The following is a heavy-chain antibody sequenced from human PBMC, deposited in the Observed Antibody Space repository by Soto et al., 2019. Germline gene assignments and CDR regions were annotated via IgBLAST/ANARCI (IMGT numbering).Heavy chain of an antibody. V-gene: IGHV3-23*01. CDR1: GFTFSSYS. D-gene: IGHD3-3*01. Sequence: GGSLTLSCAASGFTFSSYSMSWVRQSPGKGLEWVSAISGSGGSTYYADSVKGRFTISRDNSKNTLYLQMNSLRAEDTAVYYCAKAMGDFWSGYYSGYYYYGMDVWGQGTTVTVSS. CDR2: ISGSGGST. J-gene: IGHJ6*02. CDR3: AKAMGDFWSGYYSGYYYYGMDV.